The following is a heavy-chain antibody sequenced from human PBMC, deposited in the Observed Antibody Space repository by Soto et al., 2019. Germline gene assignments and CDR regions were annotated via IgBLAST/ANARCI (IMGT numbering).Heavy chain of an antibody. D-gene: IGHD1-1*01. V-gene: IGHV2-70*01. CDR2: IDWDDDK. CDR3: ARRSVTDDFEKFDY. Sequence: SGPTLVNHTQTLTLTCTFSGFSLSTSGMCVSWIRQPPGKALEWLALIDWDDDKYYSTSLKTRLTISKDTSKNQVVLTMTNMDPVDTATYYCARRSVTDDFEKFDYWGQGTLVTVSS. J-gene: IGHJ4*02. CDR1: GFSLSTSGMC.